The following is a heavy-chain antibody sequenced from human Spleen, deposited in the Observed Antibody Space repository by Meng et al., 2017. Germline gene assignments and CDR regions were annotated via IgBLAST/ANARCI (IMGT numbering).Heavy chain of an antibody. Sequence: GLVMSPNTLPLTCAVYGWSFSVYNGSWISQPQGKGLEWIGEINHSGSTNYNPSLKSRVTISVDTSKNQFSLKLSSVTAADTAVYYCARGRNTQQWLVGRKVADYWGQGTLVTVSS. J-gene: IGHJ4*02. CDR3: ARGRNTQQWLVGRKVADY. V-gene: IGHV4-34*01. CDR1: GWSFSVYN. D-gene: IGHD6-19*01. CDR2: INHSGST.